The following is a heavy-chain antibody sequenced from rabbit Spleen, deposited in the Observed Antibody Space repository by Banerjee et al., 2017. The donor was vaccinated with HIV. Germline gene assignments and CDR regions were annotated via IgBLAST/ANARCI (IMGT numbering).Heavy chain of an antibody. CDR1: GVSFSDEDV. D-gene: IGHD1-1*01. J-gene: IGHJ4*01. CDR2: INTGTGES. Sequence: LQESGGGLVKPEGSLTLTCKASGVSFSDEDVMCWVRQAPGKGLEWIAYINTGTGESVYASWEEGRFIISRTSSTTVPLQMTSMTAAATATYFCARDLIAVIGWNFNLWGPGTLVTVS. V-gene: IGHV1S45*01. CDR3: ARDLIAVIGWNFNL.